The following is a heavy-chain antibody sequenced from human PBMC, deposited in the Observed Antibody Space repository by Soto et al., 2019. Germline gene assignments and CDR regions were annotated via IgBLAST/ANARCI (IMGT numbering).Heavy chain of an antibody. CDR3: ARGDDILTGYYHFDY. CDR2: IYYSGST. CDR1: GGSISSYY. Sequence: SETLSLTCTVSGGSISSYYWSWIRQPPGKGLEWIGYIYYSGSTNYNPSLKSRVTISVDTSKNQFSLKLSSVTAADTAVYYCARGDDILTGYYHFDYWGQGTLVTVSS. D-gene: IGHD3-9*01. J-gene: IGHJ4*02. V-gene: IGHV4-59*01.